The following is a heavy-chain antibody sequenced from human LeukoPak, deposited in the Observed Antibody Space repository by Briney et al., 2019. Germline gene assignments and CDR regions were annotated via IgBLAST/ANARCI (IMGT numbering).Heavy chain of an antibody. CDR3: AKELDIVVVPAAPPSDPILDY. J-gene: IGHJ4*02. CDR2: ISYDGSNK. D-gene: IGHD2-2*01. CDR1: GFTFSSYA. Sequence: PGGSLRLSCAASGFTFSSYAMSWVRQAPGKGLEWVAVISYDGSNKYYADSVKGRFTISRDNSKNTLYLQMNSLRAEDTAVYYCAKELDIVVVPAAPPSDPILDYWGQGTLVTVSS. V-gene: IGHV3-30*18.